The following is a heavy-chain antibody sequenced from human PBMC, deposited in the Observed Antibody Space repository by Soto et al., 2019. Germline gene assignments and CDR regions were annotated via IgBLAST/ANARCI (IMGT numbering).Heavy chain of an antibody. CDR1: GGSISSYY. CDR2: IYYSGGT. J-gene: IGHJ4*02. D-gene: IGHD6-19*01. V-gene: IGHV4-59*08. CDR3: ATRYRSPVYSSGYYSDY. Sequence: SETLSLTCTVSGGSISSYYWSWIRQPPGKGLEWIGYIYYSGGTNYNPSLKSRVTISVDTSKNQFSLKLSSVTAADTAVYYCATRYRSPVYSSGYYSDYWGQGTLVTVSS.